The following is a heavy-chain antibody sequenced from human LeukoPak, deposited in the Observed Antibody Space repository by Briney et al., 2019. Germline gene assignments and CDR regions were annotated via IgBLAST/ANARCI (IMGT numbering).Heavy chain of an antibody. V-gene: IGHV1-18*01. CDR1: GYTFTSYG. Sequence: GASVKVSCKASGYTFTSYGISWVRQAPGQGLEWMGWISAYNGNTNYAQKLQGRVTMTTDTSTSTAYMELRSPRSDDTAVYYCAREKRAAPGGVFGYWGQGTLVTVSS. CDR3: AREKRAAPGGVFGY. D-gene: IGHD6-6*01. J-gene: IGHJ4*02. CDR2: ISAYNGNT.